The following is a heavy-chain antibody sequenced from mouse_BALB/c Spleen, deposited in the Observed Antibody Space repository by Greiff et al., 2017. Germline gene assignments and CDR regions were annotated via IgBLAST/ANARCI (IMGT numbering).Heavy chain of an antibody. Sequence: QVQLQQSGAELMKPGASVKISCKATGYTFSSYWIEWVKQRPGHGLEWIGEILPGSGSTNYNEKFKGKATFTADTSSNTAYMQLSSLTSEDSAVYYCARVRRNWYFDVWGAGTTVTVSS. J-gene: IGHJ1*01. CDR3: ARVRRNWYFDV. V-gene: IGHV1-9*01. CDR2: ILPGSGST. CDR1: GYTFSSYW. D-gene: IGHD2-14*01.